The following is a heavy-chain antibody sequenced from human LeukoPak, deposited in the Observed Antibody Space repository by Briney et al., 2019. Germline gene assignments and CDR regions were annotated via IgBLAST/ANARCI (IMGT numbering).Heavy chain of an antibody. CDR1: GGSISSYY. Sequence: PSETLSLTCTVSGGSISSYYWSWIRQPAGKGLEWIGRIYTSGSTNYNPSLKSRVTMSVDTSKNQFSLKLSSVTAADTAVYYCARDRTHSSGYIGASWFDPWGQGTLVTVSS. CDR3: ARDRTHSSGYIGASWFDP. J-gene: IGHJ5*02. V-gene: IGHV4-4*07. CDR2: IYTSGST. D-gene: IGHD3-22*01.